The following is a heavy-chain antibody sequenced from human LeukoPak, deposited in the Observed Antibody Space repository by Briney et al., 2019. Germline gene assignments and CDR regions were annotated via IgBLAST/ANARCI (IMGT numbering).Heavy chain of an antibody. J-gene: IGHJ4*02. V-gene: IGHV1-46*02. CDR2: INPTGGST. Sequence: ASVKVSCKASGYTFNSYGISWVRQAPGQGLEWMGIINPTGGSTSYAQKFQGRVTMTRDTSTSTLYMELSSLRSEDTAVYYCARGWYYDSSGYWGVFDYWGQGTLVTVSS. D-gene: IGHD3-22*01. CDR3: ARGWYYDSSGYWGVFDY. CDR1: GYTFNSYG.